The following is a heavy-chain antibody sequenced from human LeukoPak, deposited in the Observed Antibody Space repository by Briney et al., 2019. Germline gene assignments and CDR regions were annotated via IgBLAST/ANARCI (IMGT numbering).Heavy chain of an antibody. CDR2: IFYSGST. D-gene: IGHD2-15*01. V-gene: IGHV4-39*01. J-gene: IGHJ6*03. CDR3: ASFYCSGGSCHQYFSYYYMDV. Sequence: SETLSLTCTVSGGSISTSNYYWGWIRQPPGKGLEWIGNIFYSGSTYYSPSLKSRVTISLDTSRNQFSLKLNSVTAADTAVYYCASFYCSGGSCHQYFSYYYMDVWGKGTTVTISS. CDR1: GGSISTSNYY.